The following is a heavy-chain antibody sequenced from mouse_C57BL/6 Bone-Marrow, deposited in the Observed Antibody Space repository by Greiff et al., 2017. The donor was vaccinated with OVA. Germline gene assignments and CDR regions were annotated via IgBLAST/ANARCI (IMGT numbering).Heavy chain of an antibody. V-gene: IGHV2-6*01. Sequence: VQLVESGPGLVAPSQSLSITCTVSGFSLTSYGVDWVRQSPGKGLEWLGVIWGVGSTNYNSALKSRLSISKDNSKSQVFLKMNSLQTDDTAMYYCARCDGSSYDSAMDYWGEGTSVTASS. CDR3: ARCDGSSYDSAMDY. D-gene: IGHD1-1*01. J-gene: IGHJ4*01. CDR2: IWGVGST. CDR1: GFSLTSYG.